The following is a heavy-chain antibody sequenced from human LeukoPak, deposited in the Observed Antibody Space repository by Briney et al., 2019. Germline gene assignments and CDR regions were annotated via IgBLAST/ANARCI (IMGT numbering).Heavy chain of an antibody. D-gene: IGHD3-3*01. CDR2: ISSSSSYI. CDR1: GFTFSSYS. V-gene: IGHV3-21*01. Sequence: GGSLRLSCAASGFTFSSYSMNRVRQAPGKGREWVSSISSSSSYIYYADSVKGRFTISRDNAKNSLYLQMNSLRAEDTAVYYCASRTDFWSGVDYWGQGTLVTVSS. J-gene: IGHJ4*02. CDR3: ASRTDFWSGVDY.